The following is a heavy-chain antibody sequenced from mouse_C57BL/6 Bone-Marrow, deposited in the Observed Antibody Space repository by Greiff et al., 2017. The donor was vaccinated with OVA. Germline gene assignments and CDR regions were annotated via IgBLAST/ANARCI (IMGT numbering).Heavy chain of an antibody. D-gene: IGHD2-4*01. Sequence: VHVKQSGAELVRPGASVKLSCTASGFNIKDDYMHWVKQRPEQGLEWIGWLDPENGDTEYASKFQGKATITADTSSNTAYLQLSSLTSEDTAVYYCTTSPYDSAWFADWGQGTLVTVSA. CDR2: LDPENGDT. CDR3: TTSPYDSAWFAD. CDR1: GFNIKDDY. J-gene: IGHJ3*01. V-gene: IGHV14-4*01.